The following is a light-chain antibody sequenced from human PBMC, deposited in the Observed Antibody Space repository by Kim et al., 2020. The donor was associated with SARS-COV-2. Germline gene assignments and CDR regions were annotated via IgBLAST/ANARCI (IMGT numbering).Light chain of an antibody. V-gene: IGLV2-8*01. J-gene: IGLJ1*01. CDR1: SSDVGGYKY. Sequence: QSVLTQPPSASESPGQSVTISCTGTSSDVGGYKYVSWYQQHPGKAPKLMIYEVNKRPSGVPDRFSGSKSGNTASLTVSGLQAEDEADYYCSSFAGSNNVFGTGTKVTVL. CDR2: EVN. CDR3: SSFAGSNNV.